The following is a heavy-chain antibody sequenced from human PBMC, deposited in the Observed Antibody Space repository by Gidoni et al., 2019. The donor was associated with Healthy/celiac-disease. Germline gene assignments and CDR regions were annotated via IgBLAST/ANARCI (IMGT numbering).Heavy chain of an antibody. J-gene: IGHJ4*02. V-gene: IGHV3-23*01. CDR2: ISGSGGST. CDR3: AKCDYGANYFDY. Sequence: EVQLLESGGGLVQPGGSLRLPCAASGFTFSSYAMSWVRQAPGKGLEWVSAISGSGGSTYYADSVKGRFTISRDNSKNTLYLQMNSLRAEDTAVYYCAKCDYGANYFDYWGQGTLVTVSS. D-gene: IGHD4-17*01. CDR1: GFTFSSYA.